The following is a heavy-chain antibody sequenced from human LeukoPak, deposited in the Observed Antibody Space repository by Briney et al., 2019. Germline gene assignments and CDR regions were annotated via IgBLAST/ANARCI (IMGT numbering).Heavy chain of an antibody. CDR1: GFTFSSYD. J-gene: IGHJ4*02. V-gene: IGHV3-13*01. CDR3: ARDLWIGCITMIVVVLYYFDY. Sequence: GGSLRLSCAASGFTFSSYDMHWVRQATGKGLEWVSAIGTAGDIYYPGSVKGRFTISRENAKNSLYLQMNSLRVGDTAVYYCARDLWIGCITMIVVVLYYFDYWGQGTLVTVSS. D-gene: IGHD3-22*01. CDR2: IGTAGDI.